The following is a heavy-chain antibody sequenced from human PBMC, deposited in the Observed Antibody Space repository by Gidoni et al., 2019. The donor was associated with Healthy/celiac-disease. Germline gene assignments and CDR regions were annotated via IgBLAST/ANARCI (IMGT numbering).Heavy chain of an antibody. D-gene: IGHD2-2*01. CDR2: INHSRRT. V-gene: IGHV4-34*01. CDR1: GGSFSGYY. Sequence: QVQLQQWGAGLLKPWETLSLTCAVGGGSFSGYYWSWIRQPPGKGLECIGEINHSRRTNYNPSLKSRVTISVDTSKNQFSLKLSSVTAADTAVYYCARVVVVPNTGGYYYYYYYMDVWGQGTTVTVSS. CDR3: ARVVVVPNTGGYYYYYYYMDV. J-gene: IGHJ6*03.